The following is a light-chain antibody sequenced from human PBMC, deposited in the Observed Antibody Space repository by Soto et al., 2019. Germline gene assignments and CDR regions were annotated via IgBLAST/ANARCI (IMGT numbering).Light chain of an antibody. V-gene: IGLV2-14*03. CDR1: SSDVGGYNY. CDR3: SSYASSSTS. Sequence: QSVLTQPASVSGTPGQSITISCTGTSSDVGGYNYVSWYQQHPGKAPKLMIYEVSNRPSGVSHRFSGSKSGNTASLTISGLQAEDEADYYCSSYASSSTSFGTGTNVTVL. CDR2: EVS. J-gene: IGLJ1*01.